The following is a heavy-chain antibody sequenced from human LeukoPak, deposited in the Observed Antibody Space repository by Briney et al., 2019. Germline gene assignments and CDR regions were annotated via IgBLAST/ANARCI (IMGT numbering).Heavy chain of an antibody. Sequence: SETLSLTCTVSGGSISSSSYYWGWIRQPPGKGLEWIGSIYYSGSTYYNPSLKSRVTISVDTSKNQFSLKLSSVTAADTAVYYCARAAPRAVPGAFDIWGQGTMVTVSS. D-gene: IGHD3-10*01. CDR1: GGSISSSSYY. CDR2: IYYSGST. J-gene: IGHJ3*02. CDR3: ARAAPRAVPGAFDI. V-gene: IGHV4-39*07.